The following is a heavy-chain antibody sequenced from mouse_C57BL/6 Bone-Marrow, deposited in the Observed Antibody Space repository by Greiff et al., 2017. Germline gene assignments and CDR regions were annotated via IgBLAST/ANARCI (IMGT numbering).Heavy chain of an antibody. CDR1: GYTFTEYT. D-gene: IGHD1-1*02. J-gene: IGHJ2*01. V-gene: IGHV1-62-2*01. Sequence: VQLQQSGAELVKPGASVKLSCKASGYTFTEYTIHWVKQRSGQGLEWIGWFYTGSGSIKYNEKFKDKATLTADKSSITVYMVLSRLTSEESAVYCCARHEATGSYIYWGQGTTLTVSS. CDR3: ARHEATGSYIY. CDR2: FYTGSGSI.